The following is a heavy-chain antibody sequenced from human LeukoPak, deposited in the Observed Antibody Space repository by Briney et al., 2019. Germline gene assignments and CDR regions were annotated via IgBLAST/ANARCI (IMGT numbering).Heavy chain of an antibody. Sequence: PSQTLSLTCTVSGGSTRNYYWSWIRQPPGKGLEWIGYIYYSESTNNNFSLKSRVTISLDTSKNQFSLKLSSVTAADTAVYYCARQRCLGSSCHFDYWGQGTLVTVSS. CDR1: GGSTRNYY. D-gene: IGHD6-13*01. CDR2: IYYSEST. CDR3: ARQRCLGSSCHFDY. J-gene: IGHJ4*02. V-gene: IGHV4-59*08.